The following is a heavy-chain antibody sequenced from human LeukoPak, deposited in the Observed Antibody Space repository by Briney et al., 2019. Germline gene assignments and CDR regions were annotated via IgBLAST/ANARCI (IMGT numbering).Heavy chain of an antibody. CDR2: IYPGDSDT. D-gene: IGHD3-22*01. CDR1: GYSFPSYW. V-gene: IGHV5-51*01. CDR3: ARLRDSRGYYGGGSFDY. Sequence: GASLKISCKGSGYSFPSYWVGWVRQMPGKGLEWMGIIYPGDSDTRYSPSFQGQVTISADTSISTAYLQWSSLKASDTAMYYCARLRDSRGYYGGGSFDYWGQGTLVTVSS. J-gene: IGHJ4*02.